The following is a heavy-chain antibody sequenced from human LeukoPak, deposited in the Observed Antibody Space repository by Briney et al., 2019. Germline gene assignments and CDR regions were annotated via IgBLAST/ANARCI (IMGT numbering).Heavy chain of an antibody. CDR1: GFTFSSYG. V-gene: IGHV3-30*02. Sequence: GGSLRLSCAASGFTFSSYGMHWVRQAPGKGLEWVAFIRYDGSNKYYADSVKGRFTISRDNSKNTLYLQMNSLRAEDTAVYYCAKRRDDRSAFDIWGQGTMVTVSS. CDR3: AKRRDDRSAFDI. J-gene: IGHJ3*02. CDR2: IRYDGSNK. D-gene: IGHD1-1*01.